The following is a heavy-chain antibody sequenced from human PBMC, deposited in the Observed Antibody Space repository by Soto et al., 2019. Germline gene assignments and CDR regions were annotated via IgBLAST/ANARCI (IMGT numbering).Heavy chain of an antibody. CDR2: IYYSGST. CDR1: GGSISGYY. Sequence: PSETLSLTCTVSGGSISGYYWSWIRQPPGKGLEWIGYIYYSGSTNYNPSLKSRVTISVDTSKNQFSLKLSSVTAADTAVYYCARGDYDILTGLIPPDDWRQGTLVIVSS. J-gene: IGHJ4*02. CDR3: ARGDYDILTGLIPPDD. V-gene: IGHV4-59*01. D-gene: IGHD3-9*01.